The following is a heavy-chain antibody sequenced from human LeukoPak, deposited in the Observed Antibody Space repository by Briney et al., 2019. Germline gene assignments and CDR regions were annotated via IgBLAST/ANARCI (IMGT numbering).Heavy chain of an antibody. J-gene: IGHJ5*02. V-gene: IGHV1-18*01. CDR2: ISAYNGNT. CDR3: ASRYYDSSGLGGFDP. Sequence: ASVKVSCKASGYTFTSYGISWVRQAPGQGLEWMGWISAYNGNTNYAQKLQGRVTMTTDTSTSTAYMELRSLRSDDTAVYYCASRYYDSSGLGGFDPWGQGTLVTVSS. D-gene: IGHD3-22*01. CDR1: GYTFTSYG.